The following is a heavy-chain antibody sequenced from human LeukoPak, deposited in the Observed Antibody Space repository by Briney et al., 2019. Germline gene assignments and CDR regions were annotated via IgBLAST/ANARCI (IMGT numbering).Heavy chain of an antibody. CDR1: GGSISSGGYY. J-gene: IGHJ3*02. CDR3: ARGLTYYFDSSGYYVTDAFDI. D-gene: IGHD3-22*01. Sequence: TSETLSLTCTVSGGSISSGGYYWSWIRQHPGKGLEWIGYIYYSGSTYYNPSLKSRVTISVDTSKNQFSLKLSSVTAADTAVYYCARGLTYYFDSSGYYVTDAFDIWGQGTMVTVSS. CDR2: IYYSGST. V-gene: IGHV4-31*03.